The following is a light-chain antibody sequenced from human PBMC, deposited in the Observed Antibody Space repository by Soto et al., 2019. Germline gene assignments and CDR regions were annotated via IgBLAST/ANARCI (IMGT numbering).Light chain of an antibody. CDR2: KDN. J-gene: IGLJ1*01. CDR1: SSNIGSNY. CDR3: AAWDGSLIEV. V-gene: IGLV1-47*01. Sequence: QSVLTQPPSASGSPGQRVTISCSGSSSNIGSNYVYWYQQLPGTAPKLLIYKDNQRPSGVPDRFSGSKSGTSASLAISGLRSEDEADYYCAAWDGSLIEVFGTVNNVTVL.